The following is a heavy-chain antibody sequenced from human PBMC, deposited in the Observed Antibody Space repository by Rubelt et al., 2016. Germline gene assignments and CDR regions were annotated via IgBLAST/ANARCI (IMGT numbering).Heavy chain of an antibody. CDR3: AGSPLGPRPDY. V-gene: IGHV4-59*01. Sequence: QVQLQESGPGLVKPSETLSLTCTVSGGSISSYYWSWIRQPPGKGLEWIGYIYYSGSTNYNPSLKSRVTISVDTSKNQFYLKLSSVTAADTAVYYCAGSPLGPRPDYWGQGTLVTVSS. D-gene: IGHD2-15*01. CDR1: GGSISSYY. CDR2: IYYSGST. J-gene: IGHJ4*02.